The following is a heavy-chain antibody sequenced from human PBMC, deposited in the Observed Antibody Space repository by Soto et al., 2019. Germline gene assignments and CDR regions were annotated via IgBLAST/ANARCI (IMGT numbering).Heavy chain of an antibody. D-gene: IGHD1-1*01. CDR1: GGSISNYY. J-gene: IGHJ5*02. CDR3: SRDRAVPENDNWFDP. V-gene: IGHV4-4*07. Sequence: QVQLQESGPGLVKPSETLSLTCTVSGGSISNYYWGWIRQPAGKGLEWIGRIYASGSTSYNPSLNSRVTRSVDTSKNQKSLKLGTVTAADTAVYYWSRDRAVPENDNWFDPWGQGTLV. CDR2: IYASGST.